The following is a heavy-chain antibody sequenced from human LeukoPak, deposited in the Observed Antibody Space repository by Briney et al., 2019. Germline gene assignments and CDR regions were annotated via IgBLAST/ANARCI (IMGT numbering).Heavy chain of an antibody. CDR3: ARTDSSGWYPLDY. D-gene: IGHD6-19*01. V-gene: IGHV6-1*01. CDR1: GDSVSSNSVA. J-gene: IGHJ4*02. CDR2: TYYRSKWYN. Sequence: SQTLSLTCAISGDSVSSNSVAWNWIRQSPSRGLEWLGRTYYRSKWYNDYTVSVKSRITINPDTSKNQFSLQLNSVTPEDTAVYYCARTDSSGWYPLDYWGQGTLVTVSS.